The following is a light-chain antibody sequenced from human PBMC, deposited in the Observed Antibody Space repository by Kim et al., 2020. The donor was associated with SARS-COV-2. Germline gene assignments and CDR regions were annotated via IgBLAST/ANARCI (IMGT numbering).Light chain of an antibody. CDR3: QVWDSSSDHRVV. CDR2: YDS. V-gene: IGLV3-21*04. Sequence: PGQTARMTSEENSVGSKSVDWYQEKPGQAPVLVISYDSDRPSGIPERFSGSNSGNTATLTISRVEAGDEADYYCQVWDSSSDHRVVFGGGTKLTVL. J-gene: IGLJ2*01. CDR1: SVGSKS.